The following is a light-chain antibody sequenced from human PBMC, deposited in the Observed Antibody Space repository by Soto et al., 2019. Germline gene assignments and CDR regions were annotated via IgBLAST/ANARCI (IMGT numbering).Light chain of an antibody. V-gene: IGKV3-15*01. J-gene: IGKJ4*01. CDR1: ESVSSK. Sequence: EIVMTQSPATLSVSPGERATLSCRASESVSSKLVWYQKKPGQAPRLLIHDASTRATGIPARFSGSGSGTDFTLTISRLEPEDFAVYYCQQYGRSPLTFGGGTKVDI. CDR2: DAS. CDR3: QQYGRSPLT.